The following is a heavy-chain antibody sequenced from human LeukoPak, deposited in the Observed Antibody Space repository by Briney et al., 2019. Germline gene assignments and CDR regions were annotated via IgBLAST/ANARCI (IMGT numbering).Heavy chain of an antibody. V-gene: IGHV3-15*01. CDR3: TTERPYFDN. J-gene: IGHJ4*02. CDR2: IKSKTHGGTT. CDR1: GFTFSDAW. Sequence: GGSLRLSCAASGFTFSDAWVSWVRQAPGKGLEWVGRIKSKTHGGTTQYAAPVKGRFTISRDDSKTTVYLQMNSLKSEDAAMYYCTTERPYFDNWRQGTLVTVSS.